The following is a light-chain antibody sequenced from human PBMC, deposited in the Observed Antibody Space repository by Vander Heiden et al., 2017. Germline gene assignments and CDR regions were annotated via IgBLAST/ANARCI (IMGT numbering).Light chain of an antibody. CDR3: QQFNKWPPWT. Sequence: EIVLTQSPATLSVSPGERATLSCRASQSISTNVAWYQQKPGQAPRLLIYGASTRATGVPARFRGSGSGTEFTLTITSLQSEDFAVYYCQQFNKWPPWTFGQGTKVEIK. V-gene: IGKV3-15*01. CDR2: GAS. CDR1: QSISTN. J-gene: IGKJ1*01.